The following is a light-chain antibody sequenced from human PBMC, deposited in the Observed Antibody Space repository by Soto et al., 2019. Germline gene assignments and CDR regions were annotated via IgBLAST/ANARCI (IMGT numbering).Light chain of an antibody. CDR2: DAS. Sequence: DIQMTQSPSSLSASVGDRVTITCQATQDISNLLNWFQQKPGKAPKLLIYDASNLETGVPSRFSGSGSGADFTFTISSLQAEDSATYYGQQYENLPITFGQGTRLEIK. J-gene: IGKJ5*01. CDR3: QQYENLPIT. V-gene: IGKV1-33*01. CDR1: QDISNL.